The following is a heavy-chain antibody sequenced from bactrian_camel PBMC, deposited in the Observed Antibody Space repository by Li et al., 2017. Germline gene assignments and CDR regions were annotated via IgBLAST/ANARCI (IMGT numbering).Heavy chain of an antibody. J-gene: IGHJ4*01. V-gene: IGHV3S1*01. Sequence: HVQLVESGGGLVQPGGSLRLSCAASGFTFSSYWMYWVRQGPGKGLEWVSRIDGDGTTYYADSVKGRFTISRGNAKNTLYLQMNSLKTEDTAVYYCARGPENLWEYGHWGQGTQVTVS. CDR1: GFTFSSYW. CDR3: ARGPENLWEYGH. CDR2: IDGDGTT.